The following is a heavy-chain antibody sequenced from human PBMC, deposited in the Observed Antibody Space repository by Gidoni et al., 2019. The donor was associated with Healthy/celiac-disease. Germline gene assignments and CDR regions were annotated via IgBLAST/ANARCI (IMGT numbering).Heavy chain of an antibody. Sequence: TCAVSGYSISIGYYWGWILQPPEKGLEWIGSIYHSGSTYYNPSLKSLVTISVDTSKNQFHLKLSSVTAADTAVYYCARDRGRFYDFWSGYYLEDYYYYYGMDVWGQGTTVTVSS. CDR3: ARDRGRFYDFWSGYYLEDYYYYYGMDV. V-gene: IGHV4-38-2*02. J-gene: IGHJ6*02. CDR2: IYHSGST. D-gene: IGHD3-3*01. CDR1: GYSISIGYY.